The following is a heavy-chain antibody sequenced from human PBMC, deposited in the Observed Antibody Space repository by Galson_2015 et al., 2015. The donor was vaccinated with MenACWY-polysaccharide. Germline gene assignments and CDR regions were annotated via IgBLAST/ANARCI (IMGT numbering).Heavy chain of an antibody. CDR1: GFAFSSYE. CDR2: ISSSGSTI. V-gene: IGHV3-48*03. D-gene: IGHD5-12*01. Sequence: SLRLSCAASGFAFSSYEMNWVRQAPGKGLEWVSYISSSGSTIYYADSVKGRFTISRDNAKNSLYLQMNSLRAEDTAVYYCARRGVVATIFGVAFDIWGQGSMVTVSS. J-gene: IGHJ3*02. CDR3: ARRGVVATIFGVAFDI.